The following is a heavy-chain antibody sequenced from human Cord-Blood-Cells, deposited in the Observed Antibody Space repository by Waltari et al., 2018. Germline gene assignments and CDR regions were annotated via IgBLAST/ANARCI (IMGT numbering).Heavy chain of an antibody. CDR1: GYTFTGHY. Sequence: QVQLVQSGAEVKKPGASVKVSCKASGYTFTGHYMHLVRPAPGKRLEWMGWINPNSGGTNYAQKFQGWVTMTRDTSISTAYMELSRLRSDDTAVYYCARGTGYSSSWYPDAFDIWGQGTMVTVSS. CDR2: INPNSGGT. J-gene: IGHJ3*02. D-gene: IGHD6-13*01. V-gene: IGHV1-2*04. CDR3: ARGTGYSSSWYPDAFDI.